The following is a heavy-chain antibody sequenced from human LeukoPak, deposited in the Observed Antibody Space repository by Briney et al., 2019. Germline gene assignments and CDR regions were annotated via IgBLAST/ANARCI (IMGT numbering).Heavy chain of an antibody. Sequence: PGGSLRLSCAASGFTFSSYAMHWVRQAPGKGLEWVAVISYDGSNKYYADSVKGRFTISRDNSKNTLYLQMNSLRAEDTAVYYCARDFGHIVVVTALMYYFDYWGQGTLVTVSS. J-gene: IGHJ4*02. V-gene: IGHV3-30-3*01. CDR1: GFTFSSYA. D-gene: IGHD2-21*02. CDR2: ISYDGSNK. CDR3: ARDFGHIVVVTALMYYFDY.